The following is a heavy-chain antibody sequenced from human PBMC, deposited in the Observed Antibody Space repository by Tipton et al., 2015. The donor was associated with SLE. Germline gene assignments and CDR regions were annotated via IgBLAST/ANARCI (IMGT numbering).Heavy chain of an antibody. CDR1: GFTFSRSA. J-gene: IGHJ4*02. CDR3: AKDQRVRYVRSVYFAY. Sequence: GSLRLSCAASGFTFSRSAMSWVRQAPGKGLEWVSGISGSGGSTYFADSVKGRFTVSRDNSKNTLFLQMSSLRAEDTAVYYCAKDQRVRYVRSVYFAYWAQGTLVTVSS. V-gene: IGHV3-23*01. D-gene: IGHD3-10*02. CDR2: ISGSGGST.